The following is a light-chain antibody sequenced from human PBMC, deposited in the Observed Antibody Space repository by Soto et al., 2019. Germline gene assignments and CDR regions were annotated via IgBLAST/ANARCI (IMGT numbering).Light chain of an antibody. CDR2: EVS. Sequence: QSVLAQPASVSGSPGQSIAISCTGTSSDVGAYNYVSWYQQHPGKAPKLIVHEVSDRPSGVSDHFSGSKSGNTASLTISGLQAEDEADYYCSSYTGAYTLVFGTGTKVTVL. J-gene: IGLJ1*01. CDR1: SSDVGAYNY. CDR3: SSYTGAYTLV. V-gene: IGLV2-14*01.